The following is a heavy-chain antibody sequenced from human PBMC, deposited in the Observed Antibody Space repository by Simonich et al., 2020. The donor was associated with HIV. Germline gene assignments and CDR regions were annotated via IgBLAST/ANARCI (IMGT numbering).Heavy chain of an antibody. D-gene: IGHD3-9*01. V-gene: IGHV1-2*02. J-gene: IGHJ4*02. CDR2: IRPNTGAT. Sequence: QVSLVQSGAEVKRPGASVKVSCKASGYSFTDYYIHWVRQARGQGLEWRGWIRPNTGATNYAQQFRGRVNLTRDTAISTAYMELSRPRSDDTAVYYCARAYYDTLTGYLYLDSWGQGTLVTVSS. CDR1: GYSFTDYY. CDR3: ARAYYDTLTGYLYLDS.